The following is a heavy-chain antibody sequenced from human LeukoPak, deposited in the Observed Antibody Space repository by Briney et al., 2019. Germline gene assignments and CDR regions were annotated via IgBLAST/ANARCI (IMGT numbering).Heavy chain of an antibody. Sequence: PGGSLRLSCAASGFTVRTYSMGWVRQAPGKGLEWVSYIGRTAIYADSVRGRFTISRDNAENSLYLQMNSLRAEDTAVYYCARDGPPIGAGDFDYWGQGTPVTVSS. V-gene: IGHV3-48*01. CDR2: IGRTAI. CDR1: GFTVRTYS. D-gene: IGHD3-10*01. CDR3: ARDGPPIGAGDFDY. J-gene: IGHJ4*02.